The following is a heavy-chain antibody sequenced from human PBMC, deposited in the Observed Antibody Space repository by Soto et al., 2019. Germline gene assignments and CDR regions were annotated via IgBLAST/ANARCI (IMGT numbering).Heavy chain of an antibody. CDR3: ARTPDI. J-gene: IGHJ3*02. V-gene: IGHV4-61*08. CDR1: GGSISSGDYY. Sequence: SETLSLTCTVSGGSISSGDYYWSWIRQSPGKGLEWLGEIIPDGGINYNPSLKSRVTISVDTSKNQFSLKLSSVTAADTAVYYCARTPDIWGQGTMVTVSS. CDR2: IIPDGGI.